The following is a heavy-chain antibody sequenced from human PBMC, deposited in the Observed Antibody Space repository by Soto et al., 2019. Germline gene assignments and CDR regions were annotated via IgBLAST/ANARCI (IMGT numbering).Heavy chain of an antibody. J-gene: IGHJ4*01. Sequence: QVQLQESGPGLVKPSETLSLTCTVSGGSVSSGSYYWSWIRQPPGKGLECIGYISNSGTTNYNPSLKSRVTISMDTSKNQFSLMLTSVTAADTAIYYCAGDGSLDY. D-gene: IGHD3-10*01. CDR3: AGDGSLDY. CDR2: ISNSGTT. V-gene: IGHV4-61*01. CDR1: GGSVSSGSYY.